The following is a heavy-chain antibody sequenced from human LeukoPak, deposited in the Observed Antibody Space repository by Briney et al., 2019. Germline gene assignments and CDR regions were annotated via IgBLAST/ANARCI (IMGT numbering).Heavy chain of an antibody. D-gene: IGHD3-10*01. V-gene: IGHV4-39*07. J-gene: IGHJ3*02. CDR2: IYYSGST. CDR3: TLWFGESPAGDI. CDR1: GGSISSYY. Sequence: SETLSLTCTVSGGSISSYYWGWIRQPPGKGLEWIGSIYYSGSTYYNPSLKSRVAISVDTSKNQFSLKLSSVTAADTAVYYCTLWFGESPAGDIWGQGTMVTVSS.